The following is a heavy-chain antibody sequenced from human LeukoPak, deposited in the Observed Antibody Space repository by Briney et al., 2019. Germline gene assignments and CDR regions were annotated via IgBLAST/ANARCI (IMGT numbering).Heavy chain of an antibody. J-gene: IGHJ4*02. CDR3: ATSAMVKIALDY. CDR2: ISSRGDTI. Sequence: GGSLRLSCAASGFTFSSYEMNWVRQAPGKGPEWVSYISSRGDTIYYADSVKGRFTISRDNAKNSLYLQMSSLSAEDTAVYYCATSAMVKIALDYWGQGTLVTVSS. CDR1: GFTFSSYE. D-gene: IGHD5-18*01. V-gene: IGHV3-48*03.